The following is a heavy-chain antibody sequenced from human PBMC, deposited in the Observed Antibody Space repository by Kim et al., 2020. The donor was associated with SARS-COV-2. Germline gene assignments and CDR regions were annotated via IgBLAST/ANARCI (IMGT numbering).Heavy chain of an antibody. Sequence: GGSLRLSCAASGFTFGSYWMSWVRQAPGKEPEWVASIKGDGSESSYVDSVKGRFTTSRDNAKNSLYLNMRSLRVEDTAVYFCARDDHFGVYETSYFDSLG. CDR2: IKGDGSES. CDR1: GFTFGSYW. CDR3: ARDDHFGVYETSYFDS. V-gene: IGHV3-7*01. D-gene: IGHD2-8*01. J-gene: IGHJ4*01.